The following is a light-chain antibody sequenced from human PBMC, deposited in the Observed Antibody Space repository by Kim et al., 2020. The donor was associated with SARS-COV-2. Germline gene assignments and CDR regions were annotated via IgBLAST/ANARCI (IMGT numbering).Light chain of an antibody. Sequence: QSVLTQPPSVSGAPGQRVTISCTGSSSNIGARYDVHWYQHFPGTAPKLLIYGNTNRPSGVPDRFSASKSGTSASLAITGLQAGDEADYYCQSYDSGLSGWLFGGGTKLTVL. J-gene: IGLJ3*02. V-gene: IGLV1-40*01. CDR3: QSYDSGLSGWL. CDR1: SSNIGARYD. CDR2: GNT.